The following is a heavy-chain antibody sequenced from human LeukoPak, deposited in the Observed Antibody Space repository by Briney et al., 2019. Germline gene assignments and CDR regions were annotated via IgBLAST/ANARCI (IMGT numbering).Heavy chain of an antibody. V-gene: IGHV3-21*01. CDR3: AGAPGMATTGNFDY. CDR2: ISSSSSYI. CDR1: GFTFSSYS. J-gene: IGHJ4*02. D-gene: IGHD5-24*01. Sequence: GGSLRLSCAASGFTFSSYSMNWVRQAPGKGLEWVSSISSSSSYIYYADSVKGRFTISRDNAKNSLYLHMNSLRAEDTAVYYCAGAPGMATTGNFDYWGQGTLVTVSS.